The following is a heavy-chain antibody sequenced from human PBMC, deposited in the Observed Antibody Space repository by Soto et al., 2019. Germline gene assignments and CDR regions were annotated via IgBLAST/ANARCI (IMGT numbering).Heavy chain of an antibody. CDR1: GFTFNRHP. CDR3: ARASGHIYATLHGPFDH. Sequence: QVQLVESGGGVVQPGRSLRLSCAASGFTFNRHPLHWVRQAPGKGLEWVAVISHDGNNKYYADSVKGRFTISRDNSMNMLYFQMHGLRTEDTAIFYCARASGHIYATLHGPFDHWGQGALVTVSS. V-gene: IGHV3-30*14. CDR2: ISHDGNNK. J-gene: IGHJ4*02. D-gene: IGHD2-8*01.